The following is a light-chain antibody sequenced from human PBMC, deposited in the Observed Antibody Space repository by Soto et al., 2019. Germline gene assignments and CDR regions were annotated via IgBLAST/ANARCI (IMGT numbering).Light chain of an antibody. V-gene: IGLV2-14*04. CDR1: RSNVGGYNY. Sequence: TRSNVGGYNYVSWYQQHPGKAPKLMVYDVSNRPSGVSNRFSGSKSGNTASLTISGLQAEDEADYYCSSYTSSCTYFFGTVTKFTVL. J-gene: IGLJ1*01. CDR3: SSYTSSCTYF. CDR2: DVS.